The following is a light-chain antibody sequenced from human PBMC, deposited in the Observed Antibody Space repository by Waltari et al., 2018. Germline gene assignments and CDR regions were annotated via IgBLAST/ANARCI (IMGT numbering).Light chain of an antibody. Sequence: QSALTQPPSASGSPGQSVTIPCTGTSSDVGAYNSVPWYQQHPGKAPKLIIYEVNKRPSGVPDRFSGSKSGNTASLTVSGLQADDEADYYCGSFGASKVFGGGTKLTVL. CDR1: SSDVGAYNS. CDR2: EVN. CDR3: GSFGASKV. V-gene: IGLV2-8*01. J-gene: IGLJ2*01.